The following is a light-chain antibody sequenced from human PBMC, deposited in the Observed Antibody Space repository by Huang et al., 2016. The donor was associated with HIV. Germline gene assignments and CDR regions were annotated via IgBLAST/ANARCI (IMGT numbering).Light chain of an antibody. Sequence: IVMTQSPATLSVSPGERATLSCRASQIINIHLACYQHKPGQPPRLLIYGASTRAPGGPARVNGGGAGTEFTLDISSLQSEDFGAYYCQQYDNWPLTFGGGTKVEV. CDR2: GAS. J-gene: IGKJ4*01. CDR3: QQYDNWPLT. CDR1: QIINIH. V-gene: IGKV3-15*01.